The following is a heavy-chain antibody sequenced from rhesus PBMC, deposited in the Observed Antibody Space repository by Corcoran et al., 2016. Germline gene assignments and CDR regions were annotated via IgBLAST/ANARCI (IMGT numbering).Heavy chain of an antibody. J-gene: IGHJ4*01. D-gene: IGHD4-29*01. V-gene: IGHV4-80*01. CDR3: ARPDFDYGSSYFDY. CDR2: INGNSGIT. CDR1: GGSFSSYW. Sequence: QVQLQESGPGLVKPSETLSLTCAVSGGSFSSYWWSWIRQPPGKGLEWSGEINGNSGITNSTPSLTGRVPISKVASKNQFSLKLSSVTAADTAVYYCARPDFDYGSSYFDYWGQGVLVTVSS.